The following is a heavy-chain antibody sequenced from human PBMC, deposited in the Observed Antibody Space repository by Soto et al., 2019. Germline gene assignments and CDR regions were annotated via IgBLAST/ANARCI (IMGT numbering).Heavy chain of an antibody. Sequence: SVKVSCKASGGTFSSYAISWVRQAPGQGLEWMGGIIPIFGTANYAQKFQGRVTITADESTSTAYMELSSLRSEDTAVYYCARAARLQAHYYYGMDVWGQGTTVTVSS. J-gene: IGHJ6*02. CDR2: IIPIFGTA. D-gene: IGHD4-4*01. V-gene: IGHV1-69*13. CDR3: ARAARLQAHYYYGMDV. CDR1: GGTFSSYA.